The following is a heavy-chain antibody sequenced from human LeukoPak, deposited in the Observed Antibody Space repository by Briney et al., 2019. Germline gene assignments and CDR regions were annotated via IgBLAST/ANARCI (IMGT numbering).Heavy chain of an antibody. CDR1: GLTFSCFA. Sequence: GGSLRLSCVVSGLTFSCFAMSWVRQAPGKGLEWVSAISGSGGSTYYVDSVKGRITISRDNSKNTLYLQMNSLRAEDTAVYYCAKYTGRRAFDMWGQGTMVTVSS. CDR3: AKYTGRRAFDM. J-gene: IGHJ3*02. V-gene: IGHV3-23*01. D-gene: IGHD7-27*01. CDR2: ISGSGGST.